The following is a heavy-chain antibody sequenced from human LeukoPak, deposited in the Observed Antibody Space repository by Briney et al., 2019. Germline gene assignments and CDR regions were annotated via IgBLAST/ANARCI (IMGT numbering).Heavy chain of an antibody. CDR2: VNLQGST. Sequence: SETLSLTCGVSGGSITNTNYWTWVRQPPGKGLEWIGEVNLQGSTNYNPSLMGRVAISVDKSENHVSLQLTSVTGADTAVYYCAREGGPYRPLDYSGQGTLVTVSS. CDR3: AREGGPYRPLDY. J-gene: IGHJ4*02. CDR1: GGSITNTNY. V-gene: IGHV4-4*02.